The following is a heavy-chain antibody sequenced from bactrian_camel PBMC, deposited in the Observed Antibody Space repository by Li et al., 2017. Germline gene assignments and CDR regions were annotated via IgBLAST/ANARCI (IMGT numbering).Heavy chain of an antibody. Sequence: QVQLVESGGDSVQAGGSLRLSCVVSGNMSTTRCVGWFRELQGRAREVAAVIYTRDGDTYYPDSVKGRFTISKDIIKNTLSLQMDKLTPEDTAMYYCAARAGDPWCGMDDDLFAHWGQGTQVTV. V-gene: IGHV3S54*01. D-gene: IGHD3*01. CDR2: IYTRDGDT. J-gene: IGHJ4*01. CDR1: GNMSTTRC. CDR3: AARAGDPWCGMDDDLFAH.